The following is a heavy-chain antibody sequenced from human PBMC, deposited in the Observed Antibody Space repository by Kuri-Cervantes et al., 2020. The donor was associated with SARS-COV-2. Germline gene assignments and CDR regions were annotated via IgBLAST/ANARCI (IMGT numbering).Heavy chain of an antibody. CDR1: GGSISSSSYY. V-gene: IGHV4-39*07. CDR2: IYYSGST. D-gene: IGHD6-19*01. Sequence: GSLRLSCTVSGGSISSSSYYWGWIRQPPGKGLEWIGSIYYSGSTYYNPSLKSRVTMSVDTSKNQLSLKVSSVTAADTAVYYCARGRYSSYYYYYMDVWGKGTTVTVSS. J-gene: IGHJ6*03. CDR3: ARGRYSSYYYYYMDV.